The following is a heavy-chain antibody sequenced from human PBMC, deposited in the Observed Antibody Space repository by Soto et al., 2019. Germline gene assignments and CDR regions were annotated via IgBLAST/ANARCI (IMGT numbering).Heavy chain of an antibody. CDR2: ISGGGDNT. Sequence: PGGSLRLSCAASGFTFSSYAMSWVRQAPGRGLKWVSAISGGGDNTYYADSVKGRFTISRDNSKNTLYLQMDSLRAEDTAVYYCAKDRAYSSGYYPFDSWGQGALVTSPQ. D-gene: IGHD6-25*01. V-gene: IGHV3-23*01. CDR1: GFTFSSYA. CDR3: AKDRAYSSGYYPFDS. J-gene: IGHJ4*02.